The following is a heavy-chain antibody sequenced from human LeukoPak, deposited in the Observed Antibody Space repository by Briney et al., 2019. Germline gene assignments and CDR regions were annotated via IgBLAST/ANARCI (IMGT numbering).Heavy chain of an antibody. D-gene: IGHD3-22*01. CDR1: GFTFSSYW. CDR3: ARDSSSGEFDY. V-gene: IGHV3-7*01. J-gene: IGHJ4*02. CDR2: IKQDGSEK. Sequence: GGSLRLSCAASGFTFSSYWMSWVRQAPGKGLEWLANIKQDGSEKYYVDSVKGRFTISRDNAKNSLYLQMNSLRAEDTAVYYCARDSSSGEFDYWGQGTLVTVSS.